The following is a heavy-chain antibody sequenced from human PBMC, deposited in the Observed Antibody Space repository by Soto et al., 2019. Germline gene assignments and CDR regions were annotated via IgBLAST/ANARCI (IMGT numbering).Heavy chain of an antibody. CDR1: GGSISTVGHY. Sequence: QVQLQESGPKLVKPSQTLSLTCSVSGGSISTVGHYWTWIRQPPGKGLEWMGSIYNTGSTYYSKSLRSRLTMSVDTCKSQFSRRLSSVTAADTAVYYCAIATGTLRSRNCDYWGQGSLVTVSS. CDR3: AIATGTLRSRNCDY. CDR2: IYNTGST. J-gene: IGHJ4*02. V-gene: IGHV4-31*03. D-gene: IGHD1-1*01.